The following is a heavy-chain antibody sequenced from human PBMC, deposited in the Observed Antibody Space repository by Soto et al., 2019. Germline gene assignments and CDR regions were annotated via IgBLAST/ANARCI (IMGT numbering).Heavy chain of an antibody. CDR2: ISPYNGNT. CDR1: GYAFSNYG. D-gene: IGHD5-12*01. Sequence: QIQLVQSGAEVKKPGASVRVSCKASGYAFSNYGISWIRQAHGLGLEWMGWISPYNGNTDYAQSLQGRVTMTTDTSTNTAYMELRSLTSDDTAVYYCATSYDSGFDPWGQGTLVTVSS. CDR3: ATSYDSGFDP. J-gene: IGHJ5*02. V-gene: IGHV1-18*04.